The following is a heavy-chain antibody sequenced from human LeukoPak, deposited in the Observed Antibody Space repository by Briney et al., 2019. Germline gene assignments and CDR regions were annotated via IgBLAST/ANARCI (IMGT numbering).Heavy chain of an antibody. CDR1: GGSISSSNW. V-gene: IGHV4-4*02. Sequence: SETLSLTCAVSGGSISSSNWWSWVRQPPGKGLEWIGEIYHSGSTNYNPSLKSRVTISVDTSKNQFSLKLSSVTAADTAVYYCARDGRYSSGWYLEFDPWGQGTLVTVSS. J-gene: IGHJ5*02. CDR2: IYHSGST. D-gene: IGHD6-19*01. CDR3: ARDGRYSSGWYLEFDP.